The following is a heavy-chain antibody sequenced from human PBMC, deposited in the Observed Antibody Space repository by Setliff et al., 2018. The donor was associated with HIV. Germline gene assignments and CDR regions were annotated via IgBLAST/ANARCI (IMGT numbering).Heavy chain of an antibody. CDR2: INHSGST. CDR1: GGSFSGYY. Sequence: SETLSLTCAVYGGSFSGYYWSWIRQPPGKGLEWIGEINHSGSTNYNPSLKSRVTISVDTSKNQFSLKLSSVTAADTAVYYCARRELSIAAAGTYSDYWGQGTLVTVSS. CDR3: ARRELSIAAAGTYSDY. V-gene: IGHV4-34*01. D-gene: IGHD6-13*01. J-gene: IGHJ4*02.